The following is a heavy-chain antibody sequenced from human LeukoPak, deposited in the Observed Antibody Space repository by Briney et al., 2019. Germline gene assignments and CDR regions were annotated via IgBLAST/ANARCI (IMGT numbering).Heavy chain of an antibody. CDR2: ISSSSSTI. D-gene: IGHD1-26*01. J-gene: IGHJ4*02. Sequence: GGPLRLSCVASGFTFSSYSMNWVRQAPGKGLEWVSFISSSSSTIYYADSVKGRFTISRDNAKNSLYLQMNSLRAEDTAVYYCARDRGGSYSAIDYWGQGTLVTVSS. CDR3: ARDRGGSYSAIDY. CDR1: GFTFSSYS. V-gene: IGHV3-48*04.